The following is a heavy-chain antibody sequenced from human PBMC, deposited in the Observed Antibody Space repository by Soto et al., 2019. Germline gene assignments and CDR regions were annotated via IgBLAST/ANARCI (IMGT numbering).Heavy chain of an antibody. D-gene: IGHD1-26*01. CDR1: GYTFSSYG. CDR3: ARWSYYNY. V-gene: IGHV1-18*01. Sequence: QVQLVQSGAEVKKPGASVKVSCKTSGYTFSSYGISWVRQAPGQGLEWMGWISVFNDNPDYEQKFQGRVTMTTDTSTRTAYMELRGLRSDDSAVYYCARWSYYNYWGQGTLVTVSS. CDR2: ISVFNDNP. J-gene: IGHJ4*02.